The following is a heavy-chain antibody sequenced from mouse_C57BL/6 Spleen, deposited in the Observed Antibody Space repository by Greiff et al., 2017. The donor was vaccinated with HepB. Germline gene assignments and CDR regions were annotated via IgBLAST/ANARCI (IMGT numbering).Heavy chain of an antibody. CDR1: GFTFSDYG. CDR2: ISSGSSTI. V-gene: IGHV5-17*01. J-gene: IGHJ3*01. D-gene: IGHD2-4*01. CDR3: ARCGYYDYDGFAY. Sequence: EVKLMESGGGLVKPGGSLKLSCAASGFTFSDYGMHWVRQAPEKGLEWVAYISSGSSTIYYADTVKGRFTISRANAKNTLFLQMTSLRAEDTAMYYCARCGYYDYDGFAYWGQGTLVTVSA.